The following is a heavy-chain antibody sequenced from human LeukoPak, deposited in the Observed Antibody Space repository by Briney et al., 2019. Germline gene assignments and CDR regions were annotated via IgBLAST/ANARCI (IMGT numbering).Heavy chain of an antibody. CDR2: IHSDGSSS. D-gene: IGHD4-17*01. J-gene: IGHJ4*02. CDR3: ARAHIGDYGSFDF. V-gene: IGHV3-74*01. Sequence: GGSLRLSCAASGLTFSSYYMHCVRQAPGKGLVWMSHIHSDGSSSTYADSVKGRFTVSRDNAKNTLYLQMNRLRAEDTAVYYCARAHIGDYGSFDFWGRGTLVTVSS. CDR1: GLTFSSYY.